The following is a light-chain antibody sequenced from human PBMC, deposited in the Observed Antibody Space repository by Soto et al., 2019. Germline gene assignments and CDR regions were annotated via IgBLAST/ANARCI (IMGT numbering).Light chain of an antibody. J-gene: IGKJ5*01. CDR3: QQRSNWPIT. CDR2: DAF. CDR1: QSVSSY. Sequence: EIVLTQSPATLSLSPGERATLSCRASQSVSSYLAWYQQKPGQAPRLLIYDAFNRATGIPARFSGSGSGTDFTLTISSLVPEDFAVYYCQQRSNWPITFGQGTRLEIK. V-gene: IGKV3-11*01.